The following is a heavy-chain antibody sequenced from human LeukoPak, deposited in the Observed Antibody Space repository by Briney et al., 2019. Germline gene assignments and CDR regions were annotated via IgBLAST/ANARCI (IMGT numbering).Heavy chain of an antibody. Sequence: ASVKVSCKASGYTFTDYYIHWVRQAPGQGLEWMGWMNPNSGNTGYAQKFQGRVSITRNTSISTAYMELSSLRSEDTAVYYCARRDCTGGSCRTRIFDYWGQGTLVTVSS. CDR1: GYTFTDYY. J-gene: IGHJ4*02. D-gene: IGHD2-15*01. V-gene: IGHV1-8*03. CDR3: ARRDCTGGSCRTRIFDY. CDR2: MNPNSGNT.